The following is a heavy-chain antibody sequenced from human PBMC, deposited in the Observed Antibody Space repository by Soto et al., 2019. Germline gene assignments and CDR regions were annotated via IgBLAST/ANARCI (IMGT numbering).Heavy chain of an antibody. CDR1: GYTFTDYY. CDR3: ARSHNWRVAQN. V-gene: IGHV1-46*01. CDR2: IDPTSGST. Sequence: QVQLVQSGAEVKKPGASVKVSCKASGYTFTDYYMHWVRQAPGQGLEWMGIIDPTSGSTYYTQKLQGRVAMTRDTSTSTVYMEVSSLRPDDTAVYYCARSHNWRVAQNWGQGTLVTVSS. D-gene: IGHD1-20*01. J-gene: IGHJ4*02.